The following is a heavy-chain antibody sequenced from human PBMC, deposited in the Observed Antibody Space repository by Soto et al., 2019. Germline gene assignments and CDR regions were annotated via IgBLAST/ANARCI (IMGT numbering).Heavy chain of an antibody. V-gene: IGHV1-8*01. J-gene: IGHJ5*02. D-gene: IGHD4-17*01. CDR1: GYTFTKFD. CDR3: VRGDYGDYSHWFDP. Sequence: QVQLVQSGAEVKKPGASVRVSCKASGYTFTKFDINWVRQATGQGLELMGWMNPNSGNTGYAQKFQGRVTMTRNTSITTAYMELSTLRSEDTAVYYCVRGDYGDYSHWFDPWGQGTLVTVSS. CDR2: MNPNSGNT.